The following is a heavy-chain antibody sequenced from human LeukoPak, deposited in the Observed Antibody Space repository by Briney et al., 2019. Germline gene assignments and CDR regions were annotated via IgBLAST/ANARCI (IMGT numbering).Heavy chain of an antibody. CDR1: GGTLSSYA. CDR3: VRAAGTPPSPYFDY. Sequence: SVNVSCKASGGTLSSYAISWVRQAPGQGLEWMGGLIPIFGTANYAQKFQGRVTITADESTSTAYMQLSSLRSDDTAVYYCVRAAGTPPSPYFDYWGQGTLVTVSS. V-gene: IGHV1-69*13. J-gene: IGHJ4*02. CDR2: LIPIFGTA. D-gene: IGHD6-13*01.